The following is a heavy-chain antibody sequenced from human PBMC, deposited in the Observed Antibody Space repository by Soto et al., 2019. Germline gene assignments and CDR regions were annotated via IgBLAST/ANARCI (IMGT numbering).Heavy chain of an antibody. J-gene: IGHJ6*03. Sequence: QITLKESGPTLVKPTQTLTLTCTFSGFSLSTSGVGVGWIRQPPGKALAWLALIYWDDDKRYSPSLKSRLTITKDTSKNQVVLTMTNMDSVDTATYYCAQVVVLDDFWGGPHSHYYMDVWGKGTTVTVSS. D-gene: IGHD3-3*01. CDR2: IYWDDDK. CDR1: GFSLSTSGVG. CDR3: AQVVVLDDFWGGPHSHYYMDV. V-gene: IGHV2-5*02.